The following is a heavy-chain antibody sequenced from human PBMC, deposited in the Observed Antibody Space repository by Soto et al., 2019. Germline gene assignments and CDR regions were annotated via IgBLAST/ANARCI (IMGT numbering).Heavy chain of an antibody. V-gene: IGHV3-7*01. Sequence: EVQLVESGGGLVQPGGSLRLSCAASGFTFSMTWMQWVRQVPGKGLEWVAILNEDGSDTYYVDSVKGRFSISRDNAKDSLYLQMNSLRADDTAVYYCGRGGGWTTEFWGQGTLVTVSS. J-gene: IGHJ4*02. D-gene: IGHD6-19*01. CDR2: LNEDGSDT. CDR1: GFTFSMTW. CDR3: GRGGGWTTEF.